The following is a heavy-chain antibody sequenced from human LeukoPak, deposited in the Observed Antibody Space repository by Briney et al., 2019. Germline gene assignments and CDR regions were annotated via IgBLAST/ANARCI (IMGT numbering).Heavy chain of an antibody. Sequence: SETLSLTCTVSGGSLSSSSYYWGWIRQPPGKGLEWIGRIYYSGSTYYDASLKSRVTISVDTSKNQFALKLSSVTAADTAVYYCARHVYVAAAPDYWGQGTLVTVSS. CDR2: IYYSGST. CDR3: ARHVYVAAAPDY. J-gene: IGHJ4*02. D-gene: IGHD6-13*01. V-gene: IGHV4-39*01. CDR1: GGSLSSSSYY.